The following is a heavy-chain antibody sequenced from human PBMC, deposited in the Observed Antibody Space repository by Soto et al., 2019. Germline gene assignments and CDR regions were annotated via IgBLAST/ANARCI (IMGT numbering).Heavy chain of an antibody. Sequence: QLQLQESGPGLVKPSETMSFPCSVCGDSINSDKYYWGWIRQPPGTGLEWIGRIIYRGNTCYNPTLQTPVSIFPDKAKSQFSLKLNSVTAADSAVYFCARLEVLATITFYLDFLRQGALVTVSA. D-gene: IGHD2-8*02. CDR1: GDSINSDKYY. CDR3: ARLEVLATITFYLDF. V-gene: IGHV4-39*01. CDR2: IIYRGNT. J-gene: IGHJ4*02.